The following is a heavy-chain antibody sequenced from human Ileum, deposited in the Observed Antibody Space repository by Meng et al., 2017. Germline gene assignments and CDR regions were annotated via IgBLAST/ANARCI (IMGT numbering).Heavy chain of an antibody. CDR2: ISSSSYYI. V-gene: IGHV3-21*01. Sequence: VQSVCSGGGGVQPGRSLRLSCAASGFIFTDYSMSWVRQAPGKGLEWVSSISSSSYYIYYADSVKGRFSISRDNANNLLYLEMNSLRAEDTAVYYCARKIPSPGDDYSPIDYWGQGTLVTVSS. D-gene: IGHD4-11*01. CDR3: ARKIPSPGDDYSPIDY. J-gene: IGHJ4*02. CDR1: GFIFTDYS.